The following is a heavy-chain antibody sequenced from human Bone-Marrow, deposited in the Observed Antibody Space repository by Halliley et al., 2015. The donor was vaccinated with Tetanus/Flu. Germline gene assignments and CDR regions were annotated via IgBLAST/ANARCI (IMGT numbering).Heavy chain of an antibody. CDR3: ARGLRFSGHNWFDP. V-gene: IGHV3-11*06. J-gene: IGHJ5*02. Sequence: VSYITSCSSSTNYADAVKGRFTISRDKAKNSLYLQMNSLRAEDTAVYYCARGLRFSGHNWFDPWGQGTLVTVSS. D-gene: IGHD3-3*01. CDR2: ITSCSSST.